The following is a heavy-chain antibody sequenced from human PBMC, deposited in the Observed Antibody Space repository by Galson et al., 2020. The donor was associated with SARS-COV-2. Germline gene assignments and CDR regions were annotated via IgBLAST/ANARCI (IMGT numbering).Heavy chain of an antibody. CDR2: IDWDDDK. J-gene: IGHJ4*02. D-gene: IGHD6-13*01. CDR1: GFSLSTSGMS. V-gene: IGHV2-70*11. Sequence: SGPTLVKPTQTLTLTRNFSGFSLSTSGMSVSWIRQPPGKPLEWLARIDWDDDKYYSTSLKTRLTISKDTSKNQVVLTMTNMDPVDTATYYCARELAAAVPFDYWGQGTLVTVSS. CDR3: ARELAAAVPFDY.